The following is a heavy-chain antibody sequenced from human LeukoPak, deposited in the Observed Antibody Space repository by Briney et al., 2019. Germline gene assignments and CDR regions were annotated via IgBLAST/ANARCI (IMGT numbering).Heavy chain of an antibody. Sequence: PSETLSLTCSVSGYSISNAYYWSWIRQSPGKGLEWIGYIYYSGSTNYNPSLKGRVTISVDTSKNQFSLKPSSVTAVDTAVYYCARGPVGGATYYDGDAFDIWGQGTMVTVSS. D-gene: IGHD1-26*01. CDR1: GYSISNAYY. CDR2: IYYSGST. CDR3: ARGPVGGATYYDGDAFDI. V-gene: IGHV4-61*01. J-gene: IGHJ3*02.